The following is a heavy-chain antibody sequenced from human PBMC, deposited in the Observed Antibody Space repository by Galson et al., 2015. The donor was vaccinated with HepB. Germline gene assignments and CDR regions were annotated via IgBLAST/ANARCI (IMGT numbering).Heavy chain of an antibody. Sequence: LRLSCAASGFSFSDDFMNWIRQAPGKGLEWVSYISDSGRTIYYADSVKGRFTISRDNAKNSLYLQMNSLRAEDTAVYYCARGRRYSTPNYYYYGMDVWGQGTTVTVSS. J-gene: IGHJ6*02. D-gene: IGHD3-16*02. CDR2: ISDSGRTI. CDR3: ARGRRYSTPNYYYYGMDV. CDR1: GFSFSDDF. V-gene: IGHV3-11*01.